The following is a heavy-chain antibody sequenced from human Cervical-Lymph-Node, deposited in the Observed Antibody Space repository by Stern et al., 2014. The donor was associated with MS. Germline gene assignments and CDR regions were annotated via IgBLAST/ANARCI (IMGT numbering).Heavy chain of an antibody. CDR3: ARRGSNKYYGMDV. CDR2: ISVKHGNT. CDR1: GYIFSTFG. D-gene: IGHD4-11*01. Sequence: VQLEESGPEVKKPGASVKVSCKASGYIFSTFGISWVRQAPGQGLEWMGWISVKHGNTNSAQKVQGRLIMTTDTSTSTAYMELRNLRVDDTGVYYCARRGSNKYYGMDVWGQGTTVTVSS. J-gene: IGHJ6*02. V-gene: IGHV1-18*01.